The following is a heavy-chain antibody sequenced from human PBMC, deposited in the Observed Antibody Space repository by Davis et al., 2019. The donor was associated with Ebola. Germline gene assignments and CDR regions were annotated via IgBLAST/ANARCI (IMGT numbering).Heavy chain of an antibody. CDR2: ISGYEDNT. CDR3: ARDLATSSGAHFFYFGMDV. CDR1: GYTFTSYG. Sequence: ASVKVSCKASGYTFTSYGISWVRQAPGQGLEWMGWISGYEDNTNYAPRFQGRITLTKDRATSTVYMELRSLTSDDTAVYYCARDLATSSGAHFFYFGMDVWGEGTSVAVAS. J-gene: IGHJ6*04. D-gene: IGHD3-10*01. V-gene: IGHV1-18*01.